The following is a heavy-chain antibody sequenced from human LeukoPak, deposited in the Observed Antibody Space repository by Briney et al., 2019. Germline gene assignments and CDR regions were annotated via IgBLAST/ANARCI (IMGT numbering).Heavy chain of an antibody. CDR3: AGGYNYGDY. V-gene: IGHV3-7*04. CDR2: IRGDASRL. CDR1: EFSIGPFW. D-gene: IGHD5-24*01. J-gene: IGHJ4*02. Sequence: PGGSLRLSCVASEFSIGPFWMTWVRQAPGKGLEWVANIRGDASRLYYVDSVKGRFTISRDDSKNTLYLQMNSLRAEDTAVYYCAGGYNYGDYWGQGTLVTVSS.